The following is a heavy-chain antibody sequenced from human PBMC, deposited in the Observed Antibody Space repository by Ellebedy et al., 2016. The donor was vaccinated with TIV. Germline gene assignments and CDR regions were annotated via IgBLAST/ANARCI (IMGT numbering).Heavy chain of an antibody. CDR2: IFPGYSAT. J-gene: IGHJ5*02. CDR3: ARHGHGGNSIDP. CDR1: GYDFTTFW. D-gene: IGHD4-23*01. Sequence: KVSCKASGYDFTTFWIGWVRQMPGRGLEWMGIIFPGYSATRYSPSFEGQVTITADQSTSTPYLHRRSLRAPDTAMYFCARHGHGGNSIDPWGQGTLVTVSS. V-gene: IGHV5-51*01.